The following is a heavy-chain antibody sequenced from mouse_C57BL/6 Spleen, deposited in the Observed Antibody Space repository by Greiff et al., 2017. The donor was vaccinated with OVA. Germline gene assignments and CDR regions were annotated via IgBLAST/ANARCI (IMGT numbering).Heavy chain of an antibody. CDR2: IDPSDSYT. Sequence: QVQLQQPGAELVMPGASVKLSCKASGYTFTSYWMHWVKQRPGQGLEWIGEIDPSDSYTNYNQQFKGKSTLTVDKSSSTAYMQLSSLTSEDSAVYYCARGNNGSSPFAYWGQGTLVTVSA. CDR1: GYTFTSYW. J-gene: IGHJ3*01. V-gene: IGHV1-69*01. CDR3: ARGNNGSSPFAY. D-gene: IGHD1-1*01.